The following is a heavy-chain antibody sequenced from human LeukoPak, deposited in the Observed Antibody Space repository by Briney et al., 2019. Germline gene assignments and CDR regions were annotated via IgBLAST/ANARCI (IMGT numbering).Heavy chain of an antibody. V-gene: IGHV4-38-2*01. CDR3: ARQRIYFDY. J-gene: IGHJ4*02. Sequence: SETLSLTCAVSGYSISSGYYWGWIRQPPGKGLEWIGSIYHSGSTYYNPSPKSRVTISVDTSKNQFSLKLSSVTAADTAVYYCARQRIYFDYWGQGTLVTVSS. CDR2: IYHSGST. CDR1: GYSISSGYY.